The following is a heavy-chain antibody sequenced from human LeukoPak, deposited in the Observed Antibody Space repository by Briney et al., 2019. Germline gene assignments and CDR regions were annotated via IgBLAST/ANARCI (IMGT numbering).Heavy chain of an antibody. V-gene: IGHV3-23*01. CDR3: EGATNYFDY. CDR2: TSGSGGST. Sequence: GGSLRLSCAASGFTFSSYAMSWVRQAPGKGLEWVSATSGSGGSTYYADSVKGRFTISRDNSKNTLYLQMNSLRAEDTAVYYCEGATNYFDYWGQGTLVTVSS. D-gene: IGHD1-26*01. J-gene: IGHJ4*02. CDR1: GFTFSSYA.